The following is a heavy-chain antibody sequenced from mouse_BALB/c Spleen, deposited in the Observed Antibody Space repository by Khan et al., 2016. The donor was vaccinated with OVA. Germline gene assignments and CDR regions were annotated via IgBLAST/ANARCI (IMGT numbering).Heavy chain of an antibody. Sequence: VQLKESGPGLVKPSQSLSLTCTVTGYSITSGYAWNWIRQFPGNQLEWMGYISYSGVTSYTPSLKNRISITRDTSKNQFFLQLNSVTTEDTATYYCARGNYYGYDFDYWGQGTTLTGSS. CDR2: ISYSGVT. V-gene: IGHV3-2*02. CDR3: ARGNYYGYDFDY. CDR1: GYSITSGYA. D-gene: IGHD1-2*01. J-gene: IGHJ2*01.